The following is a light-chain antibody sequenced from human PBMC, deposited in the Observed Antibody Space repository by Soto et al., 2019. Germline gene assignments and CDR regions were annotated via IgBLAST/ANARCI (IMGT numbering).Light chain of an antibody. J-gene: IGKJ1*01. V-gene: IGKV4-1*01. CDR1: QSVLDRSNNENY. CDR2: WVS. CDR3: HQYNTSPQT. Sequence: DIVLTQSPDSLAVSLGERATISYKSSQSVLDRSNNENYLAWYQQKPAQPAEMLIYWVSAGKSGVPDRFSGSGSGTDFTLTISGLQSEDVGVYFCHQYNTSPQTFGQGTTVEIK.